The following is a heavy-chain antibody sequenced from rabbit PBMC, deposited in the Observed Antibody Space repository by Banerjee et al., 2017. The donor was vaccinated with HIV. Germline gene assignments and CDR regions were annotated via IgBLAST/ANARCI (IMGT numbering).Heavy chain of an antibody. D-gene: IGHD4-2*01. CDR2: IDTSSGNT. Sequence: QSLEESGGDLVKPGASLTLTCTASGLDFNSYWMSWVRQAPGKGLEWIACIDTSSGNTWYASWVNGRFTISRSTSLNTVDLKMTSLTAADTATYFCARDGYAGVVGWNFGLWGPGTLVTVS. CDR1: GLDFNSYW. CDR3: ARDGYAGVVGWNFGL. V-gene: IGHV1S43*01. J-gene: IGHJ6*01.